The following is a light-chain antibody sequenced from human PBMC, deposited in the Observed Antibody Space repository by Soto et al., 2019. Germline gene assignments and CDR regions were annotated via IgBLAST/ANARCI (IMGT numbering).Light chain of an antibody. V-gene: IGKV1-5*03. CDR2: KAS. J-gene: IGKJ4*01. CDR1: QSFSNW. Sequence: DIQMTQSPSTLSASIGDRVTITCRASQSFSNWLAWYQQKPGKAPNLLIYKASSLESEVPSRFSGSGSGTGFTHTISSLQADDFASYYCRQYVSYPVTFGGGTKVEMK. CDR3: RQYVSYPVT.